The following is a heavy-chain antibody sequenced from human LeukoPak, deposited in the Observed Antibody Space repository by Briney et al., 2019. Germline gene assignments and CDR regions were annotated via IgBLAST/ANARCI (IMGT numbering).Heavy chain of an antibody. V-gene: IGHV3-53*01. Sequence: PGGSLRLSCAASGFTVSSNYMSWVRQAPGKGLEWVSVIYSGGSTYYADSVKGRFTISRDNSKNTLYLQMNSLRAEDTAVYYCARSGGRGKSYAFDIWGQGTVVTVSS. CDR2: IYSGGST. CDR3: ARSGGRGKSYAFDI. D-gene: IGHD3-16*01. CDR1: GFTVSSNY. J-gene: IGHJ3*02.